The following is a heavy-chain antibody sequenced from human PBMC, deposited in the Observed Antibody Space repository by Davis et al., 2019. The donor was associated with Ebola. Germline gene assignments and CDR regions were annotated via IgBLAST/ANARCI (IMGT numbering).Heavy chain of an antibody. CDR2: FIPIFGAA. D-gene: IGHD5-12*01. Sequence: SVKVSCKASGGTFSTYSISWVRQAPGQGLEWMGGFIPIFGAAKYAERFQGRVSITADESTSTAYMELSSLRSEDTAMYYCARDASHIAAAHWGQGTLVTVSS. V-gene: IGHV1-69*13. J-gene: IGHJ1*01. CDR3: ARDASHIAAAH. CDR1: GGTFSTYS.